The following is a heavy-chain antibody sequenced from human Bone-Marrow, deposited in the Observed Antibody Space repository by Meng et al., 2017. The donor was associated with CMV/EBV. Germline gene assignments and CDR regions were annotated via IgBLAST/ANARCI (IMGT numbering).Heavy chain of an antibody. CDR2: INPNSGGT. CDR3: ARDRSAVVNYYYYGMDV. D-gene: IGHD6-13*01. J-gene: IGHJ6*01. V-gene: IGHV1-2*02. Sequence: ASVKVSCKASGYTFTGYYMHWVRQAPGQGLEWMGWINPNSGGTNYAQKFQGRVTMTRDTSISTAYMELSRLRSDDTAVYYCARDRSAVVNYYYYGMDVWGQGTTVTCYS. CDR1: GYTFTGYY.